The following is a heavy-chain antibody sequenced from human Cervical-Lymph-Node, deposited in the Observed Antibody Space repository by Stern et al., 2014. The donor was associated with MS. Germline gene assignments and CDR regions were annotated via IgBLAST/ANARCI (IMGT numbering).Heavy chain of an antibody. CDR2: IDPSDSYS. D-gene: IGHD4-17*01. CDR3: VRRGDYVPFDF. CDR1: GYSFTAYW. J-gene: IGHJ4*02. V-gene: IGHV5-10-1*01. Sequence: VQLVQSGAEVKKPGESLRISCHASGYSFTAYWITWVRQMPGKGLEWMGAIDPSDSYSKYSPSFQGHVSISADKSTNTAYLQWSSLKASDTALYYCVRRGDYVPFDFWGQGTLSPSPQ.